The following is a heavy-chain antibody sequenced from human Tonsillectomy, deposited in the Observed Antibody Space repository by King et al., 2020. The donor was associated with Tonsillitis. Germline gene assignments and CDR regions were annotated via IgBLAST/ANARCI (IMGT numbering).Heavy chain of an antibody. D-gene: IGHD2-8*01. CDR3: ARDRGLMVHYYYGMDV. CDR2: IKQDGSEQ. V-gene: IGHV3-7*03. CDR1: GFSFSSYW. J-gene: IGHJ6*02. Sequence: VKLVESGGGLVQPGGSLRLSCAASGFSFSSYWVNWVRQAPGKGLEWVANIKQDGSEQNYVDSVRGRFTISRDNAKNSLFLQMNSLRAEDTAVYYCARDRGLMVHYYYGMDVWGQGTTVTVSS.